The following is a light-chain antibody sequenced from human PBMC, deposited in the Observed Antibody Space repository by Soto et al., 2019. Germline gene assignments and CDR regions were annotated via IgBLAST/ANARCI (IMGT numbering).Light chain of an antibody. CDR2: GAS. V-gene: IGKV3-20*01. CDR3: QQYGSSPWT. Sequence: EIVLTQSPGTLSLSPGERATLSCRASQSVSSSYLAWYQQKPGQAPRLLIYGASSRATGIPDMLTGSGSGTDFTLTISRLEPDDFAVYYCQQYGSSPWTFGQGTKVEIK. CDR1: QSVSSSY. J-gene: IGKJ1*01.